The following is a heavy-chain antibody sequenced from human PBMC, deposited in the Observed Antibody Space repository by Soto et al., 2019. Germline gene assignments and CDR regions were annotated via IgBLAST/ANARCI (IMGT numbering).Heavy chain of an antibody. J-gene: IGHJ4*02. V-gene: IGHV4-30-4*01. D-gene: IGHD3-22*01. CDR1: GGSVSSGVHY. Sequence: QLQLQESGPGLVKPSQTLSLTCSVSGGSVSSGVHYWSWIRQPPGKGLEWIGYVYYTGSTYYNPSLECRVTMTLDTSKNQFSLKLNSVTASDAAVYFCATESSGSSPLHFDFWGQGALVTVSS. CDR2: VYYTGST. CDR3: ATESSGSSPLHFDF.